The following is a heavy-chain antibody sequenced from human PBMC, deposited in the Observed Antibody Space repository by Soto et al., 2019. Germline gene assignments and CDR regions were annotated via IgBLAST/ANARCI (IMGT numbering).Heavy chain of an antibody. CDR1: GYSFTNHG. J-gene: IGHJ6*02. D-gene: IGHD6-13*01. V-gene: IGHV1-3*01. Sequence: QVRLVQSGAEVKKPGASVKVSCKASGYSFTNHGIHWVRQAPGQRPEWMRWISAGNGQTKYSQRFQGRVTITRDTSATTAHMDLSSLTSEDTGVYYCARGSSSWENYYFYGLDVWGQGTTVTVSS. CDR3: ARGSSSWENYYFYGLDV. CDR2: ISAGNGQT.